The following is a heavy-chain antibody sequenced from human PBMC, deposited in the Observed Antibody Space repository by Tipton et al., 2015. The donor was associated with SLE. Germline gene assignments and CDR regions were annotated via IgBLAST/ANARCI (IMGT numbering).Heavy chain of an antibody. CDR1: GWSFSGYY. CDR2: INHSGST. CDR3: ARVYGDYVGY. V-gene: IGHV4-34*01. D-gene: IGHD4-17*01. J-gene: IGHJ4*02. Sequence: PSLTCAVYGWSFSGYYWSWIRQPPGKGLEWIGEINHSGSTNYNPSLKSRVTISVDTSKNHFSLKLSSVTAADTAVYYCARVYGDYVGYWGQGTLVTVSS.